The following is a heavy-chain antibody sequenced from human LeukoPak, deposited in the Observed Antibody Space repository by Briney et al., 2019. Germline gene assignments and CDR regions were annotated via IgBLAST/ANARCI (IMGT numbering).Heavy chain of an antibody. CDR1: GGSISSYY. D-gene: IGHD6-13*01. V-gene: IGHV4-59*08. CDR3: ARRTGYSSSWYPD. CDR2: IYYSGST. Sequence: SETLSLTCTVSGGSISSYYWSWIRQPPGKGLEWIGYIYYSGSTNYNPSPKSRVTISVDTSRNQFSLKLSSVTAADTAVYYCARRTGYSSSWYPDWGQGTLVTVSS. J-gene: IGHJ4*02.